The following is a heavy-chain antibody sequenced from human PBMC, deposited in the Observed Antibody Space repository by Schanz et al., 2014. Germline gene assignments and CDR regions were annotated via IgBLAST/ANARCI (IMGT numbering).Heavy chain of an antibody. CDR1: GFTFSSYS. CDR3: ARWFLIRGVILDS. D-gene: IGHD3-10*01. Sequence: EVQLVESGGGLVQPGGSLRLSCAASGFTFSSYSMNWVRQAPGKGLEWVSYISSSSSTRYYADSVKGRFTISRDNAKNSLFLQMNSLRADDTAMYYCARWFLIRGVILDSWGQGTLVNVSS. CDR2: ISSSSSTR. V-gene: IGHV3-48*01. J-gene: IGHJ4*02.